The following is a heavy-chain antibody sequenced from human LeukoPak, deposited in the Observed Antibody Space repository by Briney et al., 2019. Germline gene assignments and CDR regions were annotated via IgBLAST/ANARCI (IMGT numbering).Heavy chain of an antibody. Sequence: PSETLSLTCTVSGGSISGYYWSWIRQPPGKGLEWIGYVYYSGSTNYNPSLRSRVAISLDTSENQFSLKLSSVTAADTAVYYCARETRYCSSTSCYDAFDIWGQGTMVTVSS. J-gene: IGHJ3*02. CDR2: VYYSGST. CDR1: GGSISGYY. V-gene: IGHV4-59*12. CDR3: ARETRYCSSTSCYDAFDI. D-gene: IGHD2-2*01.